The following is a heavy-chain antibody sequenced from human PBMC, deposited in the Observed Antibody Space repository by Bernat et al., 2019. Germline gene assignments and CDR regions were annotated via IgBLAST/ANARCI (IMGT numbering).Heavy chain of an antibody. J-gene: IGHJ3*02. Sequence: EVQLVESGGGLVQPGGSLRLSCAASGFTFSSNWMHWVRQALGKGLLWVSRINSDGRSTSYAEFVKGRFTISRDNAKNTLYLQMNSLRAEDTAVYCCGSEVRGVIAALDIWGQGTMVTVSS. D-gene: IGHD3-10*01. CDR3: GSEVRGVIAALDI. V-gene: IGHV3-74*01. CDR2: INSDGRST. CDR1: GFTFSSNW.